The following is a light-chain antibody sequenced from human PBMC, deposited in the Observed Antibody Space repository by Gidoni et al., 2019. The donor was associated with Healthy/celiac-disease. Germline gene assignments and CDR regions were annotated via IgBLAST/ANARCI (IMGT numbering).Light chain of an antibody. V-gene: IGKV1-9*01. CDR2: AAS. J-gene: IGKJ5*01. CDR3: QQLNSYLIT. Sequence: DIQLTQSPSFLSASVGDRVTITCRASQCISSYLAWYQPKPGKAPKLLIYAASTLQSGVPSRFSGSGSGTEFTLTISSLQPEDFATYYCQQLNSYLITFGQGTRLEIK. CDR1: QCISSY.